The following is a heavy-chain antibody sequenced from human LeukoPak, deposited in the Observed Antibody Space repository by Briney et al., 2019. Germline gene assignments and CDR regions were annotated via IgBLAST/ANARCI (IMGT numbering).Heavy chain of an antibody. CDR2: IIPIFGTA. J-gene: IGHJ4*02. V-gene: IGHV1-69*13. Sequence: ASVKVSCKASGGTFSSYAISWVRQAPGQGLGWVGGIIPIFGTANYAQKFQGRVTITADESTSTAYMELSSLRSEDTAVYYCAHKGGDFWSGYYNYFDYWGQGTLVTVSS. D-gene: IGHD3-3*01. CDR1: GGTFSSYA. CDR3: AHKGGDFWSGYYNYFDY.